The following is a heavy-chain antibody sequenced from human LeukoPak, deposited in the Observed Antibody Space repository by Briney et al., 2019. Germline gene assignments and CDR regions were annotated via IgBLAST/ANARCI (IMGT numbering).Heavy chain of an antibody. D-gene: IGHD6-19*01. J-gene: IGHJ4*02. CDR1: GFTFSSYG. Sequence: PGGSPRLSCAASGFTFSSYGMHWVRQAPAKGLEWVAVTSYHGSVTHYADSVKGRFTISRDNSKNTLFLQMNSLRVDDTAVYFCAKEGPMLAGLNCFDYWGQGTLVTVSS. CDR2: TSYHGSVT. CDR3: AKEGPMLAGLNCFDY. V-gene: IGHV3-30*18.